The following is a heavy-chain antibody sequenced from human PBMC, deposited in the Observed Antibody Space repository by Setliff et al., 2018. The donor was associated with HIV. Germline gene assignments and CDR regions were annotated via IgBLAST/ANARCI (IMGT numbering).Heavy chain of an antibody. J-gene: IGHJ5*01. CDR3: ARHNGNFDS. Sequence: SETLSLTCIVSGGSISISTYYWAWIRQPPGKGLDWIGSIYYSGSTDYNPSLKSRVTISVDTSKNQLSLKLTSVTAADTAVYYCARHNGNFDSWGQGTLVTVSS. CDR1: GGSISISTYY. CDR2: IYYSGST. V-gene: IGHV4-39*01.